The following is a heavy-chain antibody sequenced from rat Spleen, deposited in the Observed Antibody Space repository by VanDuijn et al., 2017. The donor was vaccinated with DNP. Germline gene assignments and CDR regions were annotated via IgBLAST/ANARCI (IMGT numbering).Heavy chain of an antibody. CDR1: GYSITRNYR. D-gene: IGHD4-3*01. V-gene: IGHV3-3*01. CDR2: INSAGGT. J-gene: IGHJ4*01. CDR3: ARSSGDVMDV. Sequence: EVQLQESGPGLVKPSQSLSLTCSVTGYSITRNYRWSWIRKFPGNKLEWLGYINSAGGTNYNPSLKSRISITRDTSKNHFFLQINSVTTEDTATYYCARSSGDVMDVWGQGPSVTVSS.